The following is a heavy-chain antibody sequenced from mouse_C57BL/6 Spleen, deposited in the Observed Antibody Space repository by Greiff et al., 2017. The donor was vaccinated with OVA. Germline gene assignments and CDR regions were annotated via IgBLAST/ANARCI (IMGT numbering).Heavy chain of an antibody. V-gene: IGHV1-50*01. Sequence: VQLQQPGAELVKPGASVKLSCKASGYTFTSYWMQWVKQRPGQSLEWIGEIDPSDSYTNYNQKFKGKATLTVDTSSSTAYMQLSSLTSEDSAVYYCARSGPYGNYPAWFAYWGQGTLVTVSA. D-gene: IGHD2-1*01. J-gene: IGHJ3*01. CDR3: ARSGPYGNYPAWFAY. CDR1: GYTFTSYW. CDR2: IDPSDSYT.